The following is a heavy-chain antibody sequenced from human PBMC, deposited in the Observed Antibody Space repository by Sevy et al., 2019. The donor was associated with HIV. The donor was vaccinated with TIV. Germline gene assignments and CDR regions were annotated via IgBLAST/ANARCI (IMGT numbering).Heavy chain of an antibody. D-gene: IGHD1-1*01. V-gene: IGHV1-2*02. CDR1: GYTFTGYY. J-gene: IGHJ4*02. Sequence: ASVTVSCKASGYTFTGYYMHWVRQAPGQGLEWMGWINPDSGDPNYAPKFQGRVTLTRDTSISTAYMELSRRKTDDTAVYYCVRDDLDGYFDYWGQGTLVTVSS. CDR2: INPDSGDP. CDR3: VRDDLDGYFDY.